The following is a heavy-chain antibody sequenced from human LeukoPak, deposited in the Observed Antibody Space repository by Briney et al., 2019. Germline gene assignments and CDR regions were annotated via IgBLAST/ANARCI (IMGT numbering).Heavy chain of an antibody. V-gene: IGHV3-74*01. CDR3: VSFYETY. CDR1: GNYW. D-gene: IGHD2/OR15-2a*01. Sequence: GSLRLSCAASGNYWMHWVRQVPGKGLVWVSHINSVGSWTSYADSVKGRFTISKDNAKNTVYLQMNSLRAEDTAVYYCVSFYETYWGRGTLVTVSS. J-gene: IGHJ4*02. CDR2: INSVGSWT.